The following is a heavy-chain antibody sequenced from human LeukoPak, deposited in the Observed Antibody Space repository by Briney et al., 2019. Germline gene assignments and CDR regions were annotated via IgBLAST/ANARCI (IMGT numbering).Heavy chain of an antibody. D-gene: IGHD2-2*01. CDR1: GGSFSGYY. Sequence: KPSETLSLTCAVYGGSFSGYYWSWIRQPPGKGLEWIGEINHSGSTNYNPSLKKRVTISVDTYKKQFSLKLSSVTAADTAVYYCARGVRRYCSSTSCYFFSRWFDPWGQGTLVTVSS. CDR3: ARGVRRYCSSTSCYFFSRWFDP. V-gene: IGHV4-34*01. CDR2: INHSGST. J-gene: IGHJ5*02.